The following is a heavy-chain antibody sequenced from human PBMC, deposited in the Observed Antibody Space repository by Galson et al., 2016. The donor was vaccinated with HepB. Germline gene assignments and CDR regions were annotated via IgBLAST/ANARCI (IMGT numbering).Heavy chain of an antibody. CDR3: ARELVRSAFDL. J-gene: IGHJ3*01. V-gene: IGHV3-48*02. Sequence: SLRLSCAASGFTFSTSGMNWVRQAPGKGLQWISYISSGISPIYYADSVMGRFTISRDNAGNSLYLQMNSLRDEDTAVYYCARELVRSAFDLWGQGTMVTVSS. CDR1: GFTFSTSG. CDR2: ISSGISPI. D-gene: IGHD1-26*01.